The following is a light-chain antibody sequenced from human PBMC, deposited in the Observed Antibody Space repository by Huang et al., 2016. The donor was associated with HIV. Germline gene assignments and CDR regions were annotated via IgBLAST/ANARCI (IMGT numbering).Light chain of an antibody. J-gene: IGKJ3*01. Sequence: DIRMTQSPSSLSAAVGDRVTITCRASQSISNSLNWYQQSPGEVPKLLIYAASTLQSGVPSRFSGSGSGTHFTLTITSLQPEDFATYSCQQYYTTPRVTFGPGTKVDV. CDR1: QSISNS. CDR2: AAS. CDR3: QQYYTTPRVT. V-gene: IGKV1-39*01.